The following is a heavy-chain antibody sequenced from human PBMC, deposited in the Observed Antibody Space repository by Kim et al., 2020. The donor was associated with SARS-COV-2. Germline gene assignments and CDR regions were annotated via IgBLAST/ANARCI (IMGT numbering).Heavy chain of an antibody. V-gene: IGHV4-34*01. CDR3: ARGRDDFITGTTSFWDY. CDR2: INHSGST. Sequence: SETLSLTCAVYGGSFSGYYWSWIRQPPGKGLEWIGEINHSGSTNYNPSLKSRVTISVDTSKNQFSLKLSSVTAADTAVYYCARGRDDFITGTTSFWDYWG. CDR1: GGSFSGYY. D-gene: IGHD1-7*01. J-gene: IGHJ4*01.